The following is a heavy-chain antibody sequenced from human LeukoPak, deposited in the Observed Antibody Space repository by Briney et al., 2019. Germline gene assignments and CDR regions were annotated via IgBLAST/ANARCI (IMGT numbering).Heavy chain of an antibody. CDR2: IYPADSTA. V-gene: IGHV5-51*01. CDR3: ARFGTEYSSSSGNWFDP. CDR1: GYSFTTYW. J-gene: IGHJ5*02. Sequence: GESLKISCKASGYSFTTYWIGWVRQMPGKGLEWMGIIYPADSTAHYSPSFQGQVTISADKSISTAYLQWSSLKASDTAMYYCARFGTEYSSSSGNWFDPWGQGTLVTVSS. D-gene: IGHD6-6*01.